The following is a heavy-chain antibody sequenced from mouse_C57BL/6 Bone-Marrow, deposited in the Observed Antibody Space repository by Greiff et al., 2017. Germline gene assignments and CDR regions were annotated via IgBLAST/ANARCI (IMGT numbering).Heavy chain of an antibody. CDR2: IYIGNGYT. CDR3: AGLYYYGSSYPYWYCDV. Sequence: EVQLQQSGAELVRPGSSVKMSCKTSGYTFTSYGINWVKQRPGQGLEWIGYIYIGNGYTEYNEKFKGKATLTSDTSSSTAYMQLSSLTSEDSAIYFCAGLYYYGSSYPYWYCDVWGTGTTVTVSS. CDR1: GYTFTSYG. V-gene: IGHV1-58*01. D-gene: IGHD1-1*01. J-gene: IGHJ1*03.